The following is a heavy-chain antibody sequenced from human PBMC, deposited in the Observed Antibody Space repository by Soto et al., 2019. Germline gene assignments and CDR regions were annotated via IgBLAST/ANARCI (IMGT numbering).Heavy chain of an antibody. CDR1: RGVMTTGSYF. V-gene: IGHV4-61*01. CDR3: ARARNRYFDY. Sequence: PSETVARTCNLARGVMTTGSYFWSWIRQPPGKGLEWIGYVFRSGSINYGPSFKSRVTISIDTSKNQFSLMLKSVTAADTAVYFCARARNRYFDYWGQGALVTVSS. CDR2: VFRSGSI. D-gene: IGHD1-1*01. J-gene: IGHJ4*02.